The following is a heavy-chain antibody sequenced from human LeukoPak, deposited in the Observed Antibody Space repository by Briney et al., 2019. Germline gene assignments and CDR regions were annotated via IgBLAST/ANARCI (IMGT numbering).Heavy chain of an antibody. Sequence: GGSLRLSCAASGFTFSAYWMTWVRQTPGQGLEWVSYITSDSSTMFYADSVKGRFTASRDNAENSMYLQMNSLRAEDTAVYYCARDPELPRPFSLSNYYDSSGYSFDYWGQGTLVTVSS. CDR1: GFTFSAYW. CDR3: ARDPELPRPFSLSNYYDSSGYSFDY. J-gene: IGHJ4*02. CDR2: ITSDSSTM. V-gene: IGHV3-48*01. D-gene: IGHD3-22*01.